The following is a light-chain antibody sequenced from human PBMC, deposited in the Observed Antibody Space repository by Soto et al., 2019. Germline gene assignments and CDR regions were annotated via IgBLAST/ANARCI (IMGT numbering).Light chain of an antibody. Sequence: EIVLTQSPGTLSLSPGERATLSCRASQSVSSSYLAWYQQKPGQAPRLLIYGASSRATGIPDRFSGSGSGTEFTLTISRLEPEDFAVYYCQQYGSSLVTFGQGTKVEIK. CDR3: QQYGSSLVT. J-gene: IGKJ1*01. CDR1: QSVSSSY. V-gene: IGKV3-20*01. CDR2: GAS.